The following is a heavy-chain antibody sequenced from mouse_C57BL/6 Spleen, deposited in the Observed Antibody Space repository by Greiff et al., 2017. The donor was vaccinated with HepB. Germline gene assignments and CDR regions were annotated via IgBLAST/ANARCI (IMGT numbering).Heavy chain of an antibody. CDR2: IYPGDGDT. CDR3: APTVVAPFDY. Sequence: QVQLQQSGPELVKPGASVKISCKASGYAFSSSWMNWVKQRPGKGLEWIGRIYPGDGDTNYNGKFKGKATLTADKSSSTAYMQLSSLTSEDSAVYFCAPTVVAPFDYWGQGTTLTVSS. CDR1: GYAFSSSW. V-gene: IGHV1-82*01. D-gene: IGHD1-1*01. J-gene: IGHJ2*01.